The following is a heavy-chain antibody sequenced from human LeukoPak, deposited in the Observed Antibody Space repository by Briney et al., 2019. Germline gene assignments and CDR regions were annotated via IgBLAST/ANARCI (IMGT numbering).Heavy chain of an antibody. D-gene: IGHD3-9*01. V-gene: IGHV1-69*13. CDR2: IIPIFGTA. CDR1: GGTFSSYA. CDR3: ARFEHNWFDP. J-gene: IGHJ5*02. Sequence: GASVKVSCKASGGTFSSYAISWVRQAPGQGLEWMGGIIPIFGTANYAQKFQGRVTITADESTSTAYMELSSLRSEDTAVYYCARFEHNWFDPWGQGTLVTVSS.